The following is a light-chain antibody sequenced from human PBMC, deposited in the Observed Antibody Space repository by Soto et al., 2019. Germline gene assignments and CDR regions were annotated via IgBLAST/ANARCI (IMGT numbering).Light chain of an antibody. CDR1: QSVSSSY. V-gene: IGKV3-20*01. J-gene: IGKJ3*01. CDR2: GPS. Sequence: EIVLTQSPGTLSLSPGERATLSCRASQSVSSSYLAWYQQKPGQAPRLLIYGPSSRATGIPDRFSGSGSGTDFTLIISRLEPEDFAVYYCQQYGSAPFTFGPGTKVDIK. CDR3: QQYGSAPFT.